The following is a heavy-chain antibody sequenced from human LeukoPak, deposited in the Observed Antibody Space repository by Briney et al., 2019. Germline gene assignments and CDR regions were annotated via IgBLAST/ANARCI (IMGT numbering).Heavy chain of an antibody. Sequence: SQTLSLTCAISGDSVSSNIAAWNWIRQSPSRGLEWLGRTYYRSRWYIDYAASVKSRLTINPDTSKNQFSLQLNSVTPEDTDVYYCTRDQDGMDVWGQGTTVTVSS. CDR3: TRDQDGMDV. J-gene: IGHJ6*02. CDR1: GDSVSSNIAA. V-gene: IGHV6-1*01. CDR2: TYYRSRWYI.